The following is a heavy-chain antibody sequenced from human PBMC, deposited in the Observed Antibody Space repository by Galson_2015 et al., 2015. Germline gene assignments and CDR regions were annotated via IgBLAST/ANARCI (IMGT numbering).Heavy chain of an antibody. D-gene: IGHD5-18*01. CDR2: ISNSGYTI. J-gene: IGHJ4*02. Sequence: SLRLSCAASGFTFSDYYMSWIRQAPGKGLEWVSYISNSGYTIYYADSVKGRFTISRDNAKNSLYLQMNSLRADDTAVYYCARRGAAGEYSYNYLDYWGQGTLVTVSS. CDR3: ARRGAAGEYSYNYLDY. CDR1: GFTFSDYY. V-gene: IGHV3-11*01.